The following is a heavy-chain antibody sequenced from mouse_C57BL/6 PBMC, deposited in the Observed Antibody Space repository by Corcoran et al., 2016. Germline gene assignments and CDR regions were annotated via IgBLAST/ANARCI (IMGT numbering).Heavy chain of an antibody. CDR2: INTYSGVP. J-gene: IGHJ3*01. V-gene: IGHV9-3*01. CDR3: AKLGYEAWFAY. Sequence: QIQLVQSGPELKKPGETVKISCKASGYTFTTYGMRWVKEAPGKGLKGMGWINTYSGVPTYADDFKGRFAFSLETSASTAYLQINNLKNEDTATYFCAKLGYEAWFAYWGQGTLVTVSA. CDR1: GYTFTTYG. D-gene: IGHD2-10*02.